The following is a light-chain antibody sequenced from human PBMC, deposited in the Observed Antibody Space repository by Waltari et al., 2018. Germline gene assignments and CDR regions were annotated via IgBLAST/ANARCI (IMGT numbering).Light chain of an antibody. CDR3: SSQSSNDVVL. Sequence: QSALTQPASVSGSPGQSVPIFCAGTSNDVGAYTSVSWYQEHPGQAPRVIIYDVSDRPSGVSDRFSGSKSGNTASLTISGLQAEDEADYYCSSQSSNDVVLFGGGTKLTVL. V-gene: IGLV2-14*01. CDR2: DVS. CDR1: SNDVGAYTS. J-gene: IGLJ2*01.